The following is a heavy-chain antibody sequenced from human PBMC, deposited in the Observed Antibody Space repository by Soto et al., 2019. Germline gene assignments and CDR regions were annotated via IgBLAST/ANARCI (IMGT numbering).Heavy chain of an antibody. CDR3: ARAPLQRGSPFDY. V-gene: IGHV4-34*01. J-gene: IGHJ4*02. CDR1: GGSFSGYY. Sequence: SETLSLTCAVYGGSFSGYYWSWIRQPPGKGLEWIGEINHSGSTNYNPSLKSRVTISVDTSKNQFSLKLSSVTAADTAVYYCARAPLQRGSPFDYWGQGTLVTVSS. D-gene: IGHD1-1*01. CDR2: INHSGST.